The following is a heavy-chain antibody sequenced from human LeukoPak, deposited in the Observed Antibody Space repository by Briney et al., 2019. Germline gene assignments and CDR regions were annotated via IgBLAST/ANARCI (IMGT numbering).Heavy chain of an antibody. Sequence: PGGSLRLSCAASGFTFSNYAMHWVRQAPGKGLEWVSLISSGGTYEYYADSVKGRFTISRDNSKNTLYLQLNSLRAEDTAVYYCARGGYSFDYLGQGTLVTVSS. D-gene: IGHD5-12*01. J-gene: IGHJ4*02. CDR1: GFTFSNYA. V-gene: IGHV3-30*01. CDR2: ISSGGTYE. CDR3: ARGGYSFDY.